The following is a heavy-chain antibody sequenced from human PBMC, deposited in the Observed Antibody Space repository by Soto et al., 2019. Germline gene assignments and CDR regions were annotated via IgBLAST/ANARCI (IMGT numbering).Heavy chain of an antibody. J-gene: IGHJ4*02. V-gene: IGHV2-5*02. CDR2: IYWADDE. CDR1: GFSLSTTGVG. CDR3: AHFTGWELYFDY. Sequence: QITLKESGPTLVKPTQTLTLTCTFSGFSLSTTGVGVGWIRQPPGKALEWLALIYWADDERYSPSLKSRLTITKDTAKNQVVLTMTNVDPVDPATYYCAHFTGWELYFDYWGQGSLVAVSS. D-gene: IGHD1-26*01.